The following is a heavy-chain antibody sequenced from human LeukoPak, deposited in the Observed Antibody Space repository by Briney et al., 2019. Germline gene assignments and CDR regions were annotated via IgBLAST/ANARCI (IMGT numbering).Heavy chain of an antibody. D-gene: IGHD3-9*01. CDR2: IYYSGST. CDR3: VACLTGYQNWWFDP. Sequence: SQTLSLTCTVSGGSISSGGYYWSWIRQHPGKGLEWIGYIYYSGSTYYNPSLKSRVTISVDTSKNQFSLKLSSVTAADTAVYYCVACLTGYQNWWFDPWGQGTLVTVSS. J-gene: IGHJ5*02. V-gene: IGHV4-31*03. CDR1: GGSISSGGYY.